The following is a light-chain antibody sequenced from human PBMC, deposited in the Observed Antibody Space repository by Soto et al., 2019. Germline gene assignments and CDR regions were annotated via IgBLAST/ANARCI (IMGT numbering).Light chain of an antibody. CDR2: DDN. V-gene: IGLV6-57*02. J-gene: IGLJ2*01. CDR3: QSHEAVHGVI. Sequence: NFMLTQPPSVSDSPGKTVTISCSGSGGLVAASYVQWYQQRPGSAPTPVIYDDNQRPSGVPDRFSGSIDSTSNSASLTISGLKTEDEADYYCQSHEAVHGVIFGGGTKVTVL. CDR1: GGLVAASY.